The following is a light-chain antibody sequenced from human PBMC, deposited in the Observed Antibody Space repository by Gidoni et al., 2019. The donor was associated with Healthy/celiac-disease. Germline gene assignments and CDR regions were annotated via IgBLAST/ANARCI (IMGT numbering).Light chain of an antibody. J-gene: IGKJ2*01. CDR2: DAS. CDR3: QQRSNWPMYT. Sequence: IVLTQSPATLSLSPGERATLSCRASQSVSSYLAWYQQKPGQAPRLLIYDASNRATGIPARFSGSGSGTDFTLTISSLEPEDFAVYYCQQRSNWPMYTFGQGTKLDIK. V-gene: IGKV3-11*01. CDR1: QSVSSY.